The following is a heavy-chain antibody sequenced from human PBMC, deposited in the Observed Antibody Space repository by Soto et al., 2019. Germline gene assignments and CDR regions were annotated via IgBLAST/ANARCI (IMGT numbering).Heavy chain of an antibody. D-gene: IGHD1-7*01. CDR1: GGSISSGDYY. Sequence: SETLSLTCTVSGGSISSGDYYWSWIRQPPGKGLEWIGYIYYSGSTYYNPSLKSRVTISVDTSKNQFSLKLSSVTAADTAVYYCARDRGPLELHAFDIWGQGTMVTVSS. CDR2: IYYSGST. V-gene: IGHV4-30-4*01. J-gene: IGHJ3*02. CDR3: ARDRGPLELHAFDI.